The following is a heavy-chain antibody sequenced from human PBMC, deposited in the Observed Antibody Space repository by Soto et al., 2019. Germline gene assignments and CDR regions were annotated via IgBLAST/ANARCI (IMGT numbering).Heavy chain of an antibody. V-gene: IGHV1-18*03. CDR1: AYTFTSYG. J-gene: IGHJ6*02. D-gene: IGHD5-12*01. CDR3: ARASDIVATICWYYYYGMDV. Sequence: QVQLVQSGAEVQKPGASLKVSCKASAYTFTSYGISWVRQAPGQGLEWMRWISAYNGNTNYAQKLQGRVTMTTDTSTSIAYREMRSLRSNEIAVYYCARASDIVATICWYYYYGMDVWVQGTTATVSS. CDR2: ISAYNGNT.